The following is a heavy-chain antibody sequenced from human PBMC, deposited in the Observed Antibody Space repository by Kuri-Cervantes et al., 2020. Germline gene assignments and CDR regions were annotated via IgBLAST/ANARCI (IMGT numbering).Heavy chain of an antibody. CDR1: GGSINTYY. CDR3: ARVLRSALGAFDI. Sequence: SETLSLTCTVPGGSINTYYWTWVRQPPGKGLERIGYIYYSGSTNYNPSLKSRVTMSVDTSKNQFFLKLSSVTAADTAVYYCARVLRSALGAFDIWGQGTMVTVSS. D-gene: IGHD5-24*01. CDR2: IYYSGST. V-gene: IGHV4-59*12. J-gene: IGHJ3*02.